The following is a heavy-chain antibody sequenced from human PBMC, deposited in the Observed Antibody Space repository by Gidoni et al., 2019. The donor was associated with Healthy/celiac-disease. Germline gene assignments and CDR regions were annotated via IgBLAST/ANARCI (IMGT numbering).Heavy chain of an antibody. CDR1: GYTFTGYY. Sequence: QVQLVQSGAEVKKPGASVKVSCKASGYTFTGYYMHWVRQAPGQGLEWMGWINPNSGGTNYAQKFQGWVTMTRDTSISTAYMELSRLRSDDTAVYYCARGYPGFISGYQQLNWFDPWGQGTLVTVSS. CDR3: ARGYPGFISGYQQLNWFDP. J-gene: IGHJ5*02. D-gene: IGHD5-12*01. V-gene: IGHV1-2*04. CDR2: INPNSGGT.